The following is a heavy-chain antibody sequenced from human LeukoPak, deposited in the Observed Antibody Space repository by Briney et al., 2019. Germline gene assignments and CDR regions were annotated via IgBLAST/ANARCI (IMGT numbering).Heavy chain of an antibody. D-gene: IGHD1-26*01. Sequence: ASVRVSCKHSRCTFSGYDINWVRQATGQRLEWIGWVDPDTGDTVYAQKCEGRVTMTRNTSIDRTYMWLSGQRSEGTAVYDCTSGSLSGSARYYWGQGTLGTVSS. CDR3: TSGSLSGSARYY. V-gene: IGHV1-8*01. J-gene: IGHJ4*02. CDR1: RCTFSGYD. CDR2: VDPDTGDT.